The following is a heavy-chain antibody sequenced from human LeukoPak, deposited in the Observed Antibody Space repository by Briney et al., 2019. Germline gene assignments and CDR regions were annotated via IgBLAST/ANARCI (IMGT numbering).Heavy chain of an antibody. CDR1: GGSFSGYY. Sequence: SETLSLTCAVYGGSFSGYYRSWIRQPPGKGLEWIGEINHSGSTNYNPSLKSRVTISVDTSKNQFSLKLSSVTAADTAVYYCARFLKTGMWYFDLWGRGTLVTVSS. J-gene: IGHJ2*01. D-gene: IGHD7-27*01. V-gene: IGHV4-34*01. CDR3: ARFLKTGMWYFDL. CDR2: INHSGST.